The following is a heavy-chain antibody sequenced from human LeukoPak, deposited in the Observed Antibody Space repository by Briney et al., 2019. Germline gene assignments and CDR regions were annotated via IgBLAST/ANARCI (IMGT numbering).Heavy chain of an antibody. D-gene: IGHD3-16*01. J-gene: IGHJ4*02. CDR1: GFNVGDSY. V-gene: IGHV3-72*01. Sequence: PGGSLRLSCAASGFNVGDSYMSWVRQAPGKGLEWVGRSRNKVNSYTTEYAASVKGRFTISRDDSKNSLYVQMNSLKIEDTAVYYCARDLGSWGQGTLVTVSS. CDR3: ARDLGS. CDR2: SRNKVNSYTT.